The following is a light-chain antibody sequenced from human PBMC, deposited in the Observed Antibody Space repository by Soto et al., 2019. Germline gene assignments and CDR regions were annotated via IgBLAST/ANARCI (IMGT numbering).Light chain of an antibody. CDR3: SSYAGSALV. V-gene: IGLV2-8*01. J-gene: IGLJ1*01. CDR1: SSDVGGYNS. CDR2: EVS. Sequence: QSVLTQPPSASGSPGQSATISCTGSSSDVGGYNSVSWYQQHPGKAPKLMIYEVSKRPSGVPDRFSGSKSDNTASLTVSGLQAEDEGDYYCSSYAGSALVFGTGTKLTVL.